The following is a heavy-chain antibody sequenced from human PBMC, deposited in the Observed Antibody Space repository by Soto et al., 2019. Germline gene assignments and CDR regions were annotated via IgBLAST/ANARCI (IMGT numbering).Heavy chain of an antibody. V-gene: IGHV3-23*01. J-gene: IGHJ6*02. CDR2: ISGSGGST. CDR1: GFTFSSYA. D-gene: IGHD6-13*01. CDR3: AKERQVAAGIFCYYGMDV. Sequence: GGSLRLSCAASGFTFSSYAMSWVRQAPGKGLEWVSAISGSGGSTYYADSVKGRFTISRDNSKNTLYLQMNSLRAEDTAVYYCAKERQVAAGIFCYYGMDVWGQGTTVTVSS.